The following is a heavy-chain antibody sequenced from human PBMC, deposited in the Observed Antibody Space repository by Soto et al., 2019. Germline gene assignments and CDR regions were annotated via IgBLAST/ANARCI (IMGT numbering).Heavy chain of an antibody. CDR2: ISNTGSAI. J-gene: IGHJ5*01. V-gene: IGHV3-48*01. Sequence: AGSLRLSCAASGLTFSNYNMTWARQAPGKGLEWVSYISNTGSAIYYADSVKGRFTISRDNAKSSLYLQMSSLRAEDTAVYFFARDIQNTIVRDRPRPWGEGTLGTGSS. CDR3: ARDIQNTIVRDRPRP. D-gene: IGHD3-9*01. CDR1: GLTFSNYN.